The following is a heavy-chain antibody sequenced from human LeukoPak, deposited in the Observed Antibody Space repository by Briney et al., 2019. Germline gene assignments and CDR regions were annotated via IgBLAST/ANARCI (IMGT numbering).Heavy chain of an antibody. J-gene: IGHJ4*02. V-gene: IGHV4-34*01. CDR3: ARVDGNTAINY. D-gene: IGHD5-18*01. CDR2: INHSGST. Sequence: SETLSLTCAVYGGSFSGYYWSWVRQPPGKGLEWIGEINHSGSTNYNPSLKSRVTISVDTSKNQFSLKLSSVTAADTAVYYCARVDGNTAINYWGQGTLVTVSS. CDR1: GGSFSGYY.